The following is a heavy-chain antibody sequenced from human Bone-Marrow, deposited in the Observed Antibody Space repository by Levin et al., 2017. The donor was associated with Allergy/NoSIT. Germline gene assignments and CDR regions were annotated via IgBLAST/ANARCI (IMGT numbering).Heavy chain of an antibody. CDR2: VKQDGNEK. CDR1: AFTFNIHW. J-gene: IGHJ4*02. V-gene: IGHV3-7*01. CDR3: TRDRWGPDY. D-gene: IGHD4-23*01. Sequence: PGGSLRLSCTASAFTFNIHWMNWVRQAPGKGLEWVATVKQDGNEKFYLDSVKGRFTISRDNTKNSLYLQMDSLRAEDTAMYYCTRDRWGPDYWGQGTLVTVSS.